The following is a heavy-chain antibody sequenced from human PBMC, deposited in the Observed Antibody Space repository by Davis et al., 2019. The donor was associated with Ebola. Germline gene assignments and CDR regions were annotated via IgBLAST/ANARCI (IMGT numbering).Heavy chain of an antibody. Sequence: GGSLRLSCAASGFTFSSYSMNWVRQAPGKGLEWVSAISGSGGSTYYADSVKGRFTISRDNSKNTLYLQMNSLRAEDTAVYYCAKWSIAVAGTSDYYYYYGMDVWGQGTTVTVSS. CDR3: AKWSIAVAGTSDYYYYYGMDV. J-gene: IGHJ6*02. CDR1: GFTFSSYS. V-gene: IGHV3-23*01. CDR2: ISGSGGST. D-gene: IGHD6-19*01.